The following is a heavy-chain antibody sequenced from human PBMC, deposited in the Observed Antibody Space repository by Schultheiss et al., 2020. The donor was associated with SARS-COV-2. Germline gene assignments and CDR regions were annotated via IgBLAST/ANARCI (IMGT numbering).Heavy chain of an antibody. Sequence: SLKISCAASGFTFDDYAMHWVRQAPGKGLEWVSGISWNSGSIGYADSVKGRFTISRDNAKNSLYLHMNSLRAEDTALYYCAKAGYWGQGTLVTVSS. J-gene: IGHJ4*02. CDR2: ISWNSGSI. CDR3: AKAGY. CDR1: GFTFDDYA. V-gene: IGHV3-9*01.